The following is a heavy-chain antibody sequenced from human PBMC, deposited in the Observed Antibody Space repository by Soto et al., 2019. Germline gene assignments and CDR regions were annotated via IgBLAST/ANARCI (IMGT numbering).Heavy chain of an antibody. CDR1: GYTFTDYY. CDR2: INPNSDGT. J-gene: IGHJ4*02. V-gene: IGHV1-2*02. Sequence: ASVKVSCKASGYTFTDYYMHWVRQAPGQGLEWMGWINPNSDGTNYAQKFQGRVTMTRDTSISTAYMELSRLTSDDTAVYYCARPNKYDTTGCKYDWWGQGTLVTVSS. D-gene: IGHD3-22*01. CDR3: ARPNKYDTTGCKYDW.